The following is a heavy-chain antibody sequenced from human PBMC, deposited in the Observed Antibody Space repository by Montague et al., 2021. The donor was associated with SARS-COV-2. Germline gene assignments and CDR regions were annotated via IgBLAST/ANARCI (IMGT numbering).Heavy chain of an antibody. Sequence: ETLSLTCTVSGGSLSSSSYYWGWIRQPPGKGLGWIGCIYYSGSTYYNRSLKSRVTISVDTSKDQFSLKLSSVTAADTAVYYCARVISRQNNIVVVGLYYFNYWGQGTLVTVSS. J-gene: IGHJ4*02. V-gene: IGHV4-39*07. CDR2: IYYSGST. CDR1: GGSLSSSSYY. D-gene: IGHD2-15*01. CDR3: ARVISRQNNIVVVGLYYFNY.